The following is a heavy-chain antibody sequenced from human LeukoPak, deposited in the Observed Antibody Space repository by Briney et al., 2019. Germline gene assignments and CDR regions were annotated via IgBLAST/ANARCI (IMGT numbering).Heavy chain of an antibody. CDR2: IYTSGST. V-gene: IGHV4-61*02. Sequence: SETLSLTCTVSGGSISSGSYYWSWIRQPAGKGLEWIGRIYTSGSTNYNTSLKSRVTISVDTSKNQFSLKLSSVTAADTAVYYCARGDEEVSFDYWGQGTLVTVSS. CDR3: ARGDEEVSFDY. CDR1: GGSISSGSYY. J-gene: IGHJ4*02.